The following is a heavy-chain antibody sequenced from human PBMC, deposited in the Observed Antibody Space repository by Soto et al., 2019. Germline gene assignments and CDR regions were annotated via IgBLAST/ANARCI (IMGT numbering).Heavy chain of an antibody. CDR3: ARQDIVLMVYANDY. Sequence: SETLSLTCTVSGGSISSSSYYWGWIRHPPGKGLEWIGSIYYSGSTYYNPSLKSRVTISVDTSKNQFSLKLSSVTAADTAVYYCARQDIVLMVYANDYWGQGTLVTVSS. D-gene: IGHD2-8*01. J-gene: IGHJ4*02. CDR2: IYYSGST. CDR1: GGSISSSSYY. V-gene: IGHV4-39*01.